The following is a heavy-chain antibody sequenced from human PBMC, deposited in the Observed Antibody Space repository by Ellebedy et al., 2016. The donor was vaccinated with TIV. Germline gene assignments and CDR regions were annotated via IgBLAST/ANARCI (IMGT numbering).Heavy chain of an antibody. Sequence: GESLKISCSASGFTFSSYAMHWVRQAPGKGLEYVSAISSNGGSTYYADSVKGRFTISRDNSKNTLYLQMSSLRAEDTAVYYCVKDWRGYSYGSFDYWGQGTLVTVSS. V-gene: IGHV3-64D*06. CDR2: ISSNGGST. J-gene: IGHJ4*02. CDR1: GFTFSSYA. D-gene: IGHD5-18*01. CDR3: VKDWRGYSYGSFDY.